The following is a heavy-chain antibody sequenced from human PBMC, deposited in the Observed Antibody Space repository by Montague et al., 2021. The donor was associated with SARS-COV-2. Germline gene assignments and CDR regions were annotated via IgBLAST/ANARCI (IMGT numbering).Heavy chain of an antibody. V-gene: IGHV4-34*01. CDR2: INHSGSS. Sequence: SETLSLTCAVYGGSFSDFYWSWIRQPPGKGLEWIGEINHSGSSYXNPSLKSRVTISVDTSKNQFSLKLSSVTAADTAVYYCASRNRGNRGAFDIWGQGTMVTVSS. J-gene: IGHJ3*02. CDR3: ASRNRGNRGAFDI. CDR1: GGSFSDFY. D-gene: IGHD3-10*01.